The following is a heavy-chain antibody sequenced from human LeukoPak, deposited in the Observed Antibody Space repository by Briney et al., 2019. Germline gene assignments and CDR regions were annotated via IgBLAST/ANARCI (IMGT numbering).Heavy chain of an antibody. CDR2: INPNSGGT. D-gene: IGHD5-18*01. CDR3: ARDLGYSYGPWFDP. J-gene: IGHJ5*02. CDR1: GYTFTVYY. V-gene: IGHV1-2*06. Sequence: GASVKVSCKASGYTFTVYYMHWVRQAPGQGLEWMGRINPNSGGTNYAQKFQGRVTMTRDTSISTAYMELSRLRSDDTAVYYCARDLGYSYGPWFDPWGQGTLVTVSS.